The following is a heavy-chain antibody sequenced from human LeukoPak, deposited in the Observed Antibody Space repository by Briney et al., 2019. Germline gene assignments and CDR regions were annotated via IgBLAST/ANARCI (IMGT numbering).Heavy chain of an antibody. CDR3: AKKYSSSWYYDY. J-gene: IGHJ4*02. Sequence: PGRSLRLSCAASGFTFSSYGMHWVRQAPGKGLEWVAVISYDGSNKYYADSVKGRFTISRDNSKNTLYLQMNSLRAEDTAVYYCAKKYSSSWYYDYWGQGTLVTVSS. D-gene: IGHD6-13*01. V-gene: IGHV3-30*18. CDR2: ISYDGSNK. CDR1: GFTFSSYG.